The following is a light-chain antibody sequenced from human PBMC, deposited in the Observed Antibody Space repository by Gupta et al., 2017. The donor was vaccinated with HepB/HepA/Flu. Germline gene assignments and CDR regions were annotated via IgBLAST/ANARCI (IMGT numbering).Light chain of an antibody. V-gene: IGKV1-5*03. CDR3: QHVYSYPWT. CDR1: DNVNRW. CDR2: QAS. Sequence: DIQMTQFPSTLSASIGDRVTITCRASDNVNRWLAWYQQKPGRAPKLLINQASNLEHGVSSRFRGSGSGTEFTLTISSLQPDDFATYYCQHVYSYPWTFGPGTKVEVK. J-gene: IGKJ1*01.